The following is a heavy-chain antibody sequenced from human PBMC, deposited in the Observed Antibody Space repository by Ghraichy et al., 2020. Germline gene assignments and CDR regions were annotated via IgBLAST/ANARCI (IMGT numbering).Heavy chain of an antibody. D-gene: IGHD2-21*02. CDR3: ASTYCGGDCYSYNWFDP. V-gene: IGHV1-69*13. CDR1: GGTFSSYA. Sequence: SVKVSCKASGGTFSSYAISWVRQAPGQGLEWMGGIIPIFGTANYAQKFQGRVTITADESTSTAYMELSSLRSEDTAVYYCASTYCGGDCYSYNWFDPWGQGTLVTVSS. CDR2: IIPIFGTA. J-gene: IGHJ5*02.